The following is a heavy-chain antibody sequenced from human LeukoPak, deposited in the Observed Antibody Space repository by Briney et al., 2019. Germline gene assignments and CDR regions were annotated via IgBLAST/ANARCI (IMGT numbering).Heavy chain of an antibody. J-gene: IGHJ6*03. D-gene: IGHD3-22*01. CDR2: IYTSGST. Sequence: PSETLSLTCTVSGGFISSGSYYWSWIRQPAGKGLEWIGRIYTSGSTNYNPSLKSRVTISVDTSKNQFSLKLSSVTAADTAVYYCARLIHYYDSSGPAYYYYYYMDVWGKGTTVTVSS. V-gene: IGHV4-61*02. CDR1: GGFISSGSYY. CDR3: ARLIHYYDSSGPAYYYYYYMDV.